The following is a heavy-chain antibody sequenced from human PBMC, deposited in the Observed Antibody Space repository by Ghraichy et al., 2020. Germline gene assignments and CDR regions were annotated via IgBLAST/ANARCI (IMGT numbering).Heavy chain of an antibody. CDR2: ISSSGGST. Sequence: GGSLRLSCAASGFTLSFYAMSWVRQAPGKGLGWVSTISSSGGSTYYADSVKGRFTISRDNSKNTLYLQMNSLRAEDSAVYYCAKGGTAMVVIDWWGQGTLVTVSS. J-gene: IGHJ4*02. V-gene: IGHV3-23*01. CDR1: GFTLSFYA. D-gene: IGHD5-18*01. CDR3: AKGGTAMVVIDW.